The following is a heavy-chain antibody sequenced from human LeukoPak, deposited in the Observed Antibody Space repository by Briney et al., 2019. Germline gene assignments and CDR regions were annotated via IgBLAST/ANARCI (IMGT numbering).Heavy chain of an antibody. CDR2: ISYDGSNK. CDR3: XXXNMVYYYYYMDV. CDR1: GFTFSSYA. Sequence: GGSLRLSCAASGFTFSSYAMHWVGQAPGKGLEWVAVISYDGSNKYYADSVKGRFTISRDNSKNTLYVHMNSLRAEDTAVYYCXXXNMVYYYYYMDVWGKGTTVTVSS. V-gene: IGHV3-30*04. D-gene: IGHD3-10*01. J-gene: IGHJ6*03.